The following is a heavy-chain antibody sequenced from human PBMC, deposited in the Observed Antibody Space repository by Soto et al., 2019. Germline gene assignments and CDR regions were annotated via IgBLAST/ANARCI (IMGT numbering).Heavy chain of an antibody. D-gene: IGHD2-8*02. Sequence: GGSLRLSCAASGFTFSSYAMHWVRQAPGKGLGWVAVISYDGSNKYYADSVKGRFTISXXXXXXTXYXQXXXLRAXDTAVYYCARTGGNPNYYGMDVWGQGTTVTVSS. V-gene: IGHV3-30-3*01. J-gene: IGHJ6*02. CDR2: ISYDGSNK. CDR1: GFTFSSYA. CDR3: ARTGGNPNYYGMDV.